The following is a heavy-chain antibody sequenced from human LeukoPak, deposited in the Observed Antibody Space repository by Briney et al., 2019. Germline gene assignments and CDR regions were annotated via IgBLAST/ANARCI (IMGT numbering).Heavy chain of an antibody. V-gene: IGHV1-46*01. CDR2: INPSDGST. Sequence: ASVKVSCKASGYTFTSYYIHWVRQAPGQGLEWMGMINPSDGSTNYAQKFQGRVTMTRDTSTSTVYMYLSSLRSEDTAVYHCARDWELHDWGQGTLVTVSS. D-gene: IGHD1-26*01. CDR3: ARDWELHD. J-gene: IGHJ4*02. CDR1: GYTFTSYY.